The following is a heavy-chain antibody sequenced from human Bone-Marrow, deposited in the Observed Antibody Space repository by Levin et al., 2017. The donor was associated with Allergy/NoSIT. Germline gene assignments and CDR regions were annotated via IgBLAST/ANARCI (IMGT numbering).Heavy chain of an antibody. Sequence: SQTLSLTCTVSIGSISSSSWSWIRQPPGKGLEWIAYIDYSGSSKYNPSLRSRATLSQDTSKNQFSLRLSSVTAADTAIYYCARGAYNYGCFDYWGQGSLVTVSS. V-gene: IGHV4-59*01. J-gene: IGHJ4*02. CDR3: ARGAYNYGCFDY. D-gene: IGHD3-10*01. CDR1: IGSISSSS. CDR2: IDYSGSS.